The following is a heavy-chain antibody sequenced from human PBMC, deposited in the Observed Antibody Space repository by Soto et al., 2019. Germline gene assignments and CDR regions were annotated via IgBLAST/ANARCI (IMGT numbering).Heavy chain of an antibody. J-gene: IGHJ3*02. CDR1: GGSRSSSSYY. CDR2: IYYRGST. Sequence: SDTLSLTCTFAGGSRSSSSYYLGWLRPPPGKGQEWIGSIYYRGSTYYNPSLKSRVTISVDTSKNQFSLKLSSVTAADTAVYHCARHGGEDYYDSSGYLGAFDIWGQGTMVT. D-gene: IGHD3-22*01. CDR3: ARHGGEDYYDSSGYLGAFDI. V-gene: IGHV4-39*01.